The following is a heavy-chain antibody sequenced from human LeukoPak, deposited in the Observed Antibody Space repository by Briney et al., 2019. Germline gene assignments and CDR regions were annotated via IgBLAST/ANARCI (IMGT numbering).Heavy chain of an antibody. D-gene: IGHD6-6*01. Sequence: SETLSLTCTVSGGSISDYYWSWIRQPPGKGLEWIGDIYYSGSTNYNPSLKSRVTISVDTSKNQFSLKLSSVTAADTAVYYCARGREYSSSCFDYWGQGTLVIVSS. J-gene: IGHJ4*02. CDR1: GGSISDYY. CDR3: ARGREYSSSCFDY. V-gene: IGHV4-59*01. CDR2: IYYSGST.